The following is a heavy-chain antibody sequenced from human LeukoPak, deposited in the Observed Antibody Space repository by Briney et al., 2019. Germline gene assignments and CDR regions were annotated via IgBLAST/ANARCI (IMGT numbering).Heavy chain of an antibody. CDR3: ATSYREDSRFGELHYYYGMDV. CDR2: IPYDGSDK. CDR1: GFSFSGSG. Sequence: PGGSLRLSCAASGFSFSGSGMHWVRQAPGKGLEWVAVIPYDGSDKYYADSVKGRFTISRDNSESTLYLQMNSLRAEDTALYYCATSYREDSRFGELHYYYGMDVWGQGTTVTVSS. J-gene: IGHJ6*02. D-gene: IGHD3-10*01. V-gene: IGHV3-30*03.